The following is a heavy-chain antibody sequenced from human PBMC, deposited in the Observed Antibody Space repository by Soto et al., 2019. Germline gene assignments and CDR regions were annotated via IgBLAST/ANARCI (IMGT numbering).Heavy chain of an antibody. V-gene: IGHV3-49*03. D-gene: IGHD3-3*01. J-gene: IGHJ4*02. CDR1: GFTFGDYA. Sequence: GGSLRLSCTASGFTFGDYAMSWFRQAPGKGLEWVGFIRSKAYGGTTEYAASVKGRFTISRDDSKSIAYLKMNSLKTEDTAVYYCTRFGDLVQVVDYWGQGTLVTVSS. CDR3: TRFGDLVQVVDY. CDR2: IRSKAYGGTT.